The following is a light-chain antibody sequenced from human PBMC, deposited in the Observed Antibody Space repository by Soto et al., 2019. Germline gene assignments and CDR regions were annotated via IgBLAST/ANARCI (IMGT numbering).Light chain of an antibody. CDR3: QQYNKWPQWT. J-gene: IGKJ1*01. Sequence: EMVMTQSPATLSVSPGERATLSCRASQSVSSNLAWYQQKPGQAPRLLIYGASTRATGIPARFSGSGSGTEFTLTISSLQSEDFAVYYCQQYNKWPQWTFGQGTKVDIK. CDR2: GAS. CDR1: QSVSSN. V-gene: IGKV3-15*01.